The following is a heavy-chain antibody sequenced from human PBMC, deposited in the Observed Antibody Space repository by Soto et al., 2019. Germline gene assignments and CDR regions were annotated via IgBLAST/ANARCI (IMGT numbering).Heavy chain of an antibody. D-gene: IGHD6-25*01. CDR2: IYYSGST. J-gene: IGHJ5*02. Sequence: SETLSLTCTVSGGSISSYYWSWIRQPPGKGLEWIGYIYYSGSTNYNPSLKSRVTISVDTSKNQFSLKLSSVTAADTAVYYCARGPFSSGTVGGWFHPWGQGTLVTVSS. CDR3: ARGPFSSGTVGGWFHP. CDR1: GGSISSYY. V-gene: IGHV4-59*12.